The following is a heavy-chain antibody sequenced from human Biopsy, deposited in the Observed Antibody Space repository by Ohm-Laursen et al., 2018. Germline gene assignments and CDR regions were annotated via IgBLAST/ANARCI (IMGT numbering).Heavy chain of an antibody. V-gene: IGHV3-21*01. CDR2: ISSRSSDI. CDR1: GFTVYNNY. CDR3: ARESALKWYQSLSYFNGMDV. J-gene: IGHJ6*02. Sequence: SLRLSCAASGFTVYNNYMTWVRQAPGTGLEWVSSISSRSSDIYYADSVKGRFTISRDNAKNSLFLHMNSLRAGDTAVYYCARESALKWYQSLSYFNGMDVWGQGTTVTVSS. D-gene: IGHD2-2*01.